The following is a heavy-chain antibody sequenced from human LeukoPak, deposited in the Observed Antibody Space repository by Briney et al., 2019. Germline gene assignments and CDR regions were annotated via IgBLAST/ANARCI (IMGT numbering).Heavy chain of an antibody. CDR2: ISGRSKAI. CDR1: GFSFSDHY. D-gene: IGHD2/OR15-2a*01. V-gene: IGHV3-11*04. J-gene: IGHJ4*02. CDR3: TTSLSTLGSFDY. Sequence: GGSLRLSCAASGFSFSDHYMSWIRQAPGRGLEWVSYISGRSKAIYYADPVKGRSTISRNNAKNSLYLQINSLRAEDTAVYYCTTSLSTLGSFDYWGQGTLVTVSS.